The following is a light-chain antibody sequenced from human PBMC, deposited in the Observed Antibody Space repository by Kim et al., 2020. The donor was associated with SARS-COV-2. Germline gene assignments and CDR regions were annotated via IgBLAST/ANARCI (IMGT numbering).Light chain of an antibody. CDR1: QSILYSSNNKNY. CDR3: QQYYSTPYA. CDR2: WAS. Sequence: DVVMTQSPDSLALSLGERATINCKSSQSILYSSNNKNYLAWFQQKPGQPPRLLIYWASTRESGVPDRFSGSGSGTDFTLTISSLQAEDVAVYYCQQYYSTPYAFGQGTKLE. J-gene: IGKJ2*01. V-gene: IGKV4-1*01.